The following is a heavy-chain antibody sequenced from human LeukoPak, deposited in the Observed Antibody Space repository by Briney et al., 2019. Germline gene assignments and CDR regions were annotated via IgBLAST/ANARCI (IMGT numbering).Heavy chain of an antibody. D-gene: IGHD2-2*01. Sequence: ASVKVSCKASGYTFTSYAMHWVRQAPGQRLEWMGWINAGNGNTKYSQKFQGRVTITRDTSASTAYMELSSLRSEDTAVCYCARAHRHGCSSTSCYPTFDPWGQGTLVTVSS. J-gene: IGHJ5*02. CDR2: INAGNGNT. CDR3: ARAHRHGCSSTSCYPTFDP. CDR1: GYTFTSYA. V-gene: IGHV1-3*01.